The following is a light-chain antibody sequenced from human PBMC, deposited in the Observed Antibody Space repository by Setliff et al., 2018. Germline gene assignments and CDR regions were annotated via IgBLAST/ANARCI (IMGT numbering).Light chain of an antibody. CDR1: SSDVGGYNY. CDR2: EVS. V-gene: IGLV2-8*01. Sequence: QSVLTQPPSASESPGQSVTISCTGTSSDVGGYNYVSWYQQHPGKAPKLMIYEVSKRPSGVPDRFSGPKSGNTASLTVSGLQAEDEADYYCSSYTSSSTLPVFGGGTKVTVL. J-gene: IGLJ3*02. CDR3: SSYTSSSTLPV.